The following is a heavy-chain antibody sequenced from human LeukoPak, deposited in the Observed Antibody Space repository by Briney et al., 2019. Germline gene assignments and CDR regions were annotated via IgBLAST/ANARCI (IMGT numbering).Heavy chain of an antibody. CDR2: ISSSSSTI. J-gene: IGHJ4*02. Sequence: GGSLRLSCAASGFTFNNYNMNWVRQAPGKGLEWVSYISSSSSTIYYADSVKGRFTISRDNAKNSLYLQMNSLRAEDTAVYYCARDRAYDFWSGHLGDFDYWGQGTLVTVSS. V-gene: IGHV3-48*04. CDR1: GFTFNNYN. D-gene: IGHD3-3*01. CDR3: ARDRAYDFWSGHLGDFDY.